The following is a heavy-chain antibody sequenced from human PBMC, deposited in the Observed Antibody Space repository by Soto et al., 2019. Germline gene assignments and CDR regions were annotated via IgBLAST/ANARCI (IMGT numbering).Heavy chain of an antibody. CDR2: IYHSGST. CDR3: ARSPRYSSTPYFDY. CDR1: SGSISSSNW. D-gene: IGHD6-13*01. Sequence: SETLSLTCAVSSGSISSSNWWSWVRQPPGKGLEWIGEIYHSGSTNYNPSLKSRVTISVDKSKNQFSLKLSSVTAADTAVYYCARSPRYSSTPYFDYWGQGTLVTVSS. J-gene: IGHJ4*02. V-gene: IGHV4-4*02.